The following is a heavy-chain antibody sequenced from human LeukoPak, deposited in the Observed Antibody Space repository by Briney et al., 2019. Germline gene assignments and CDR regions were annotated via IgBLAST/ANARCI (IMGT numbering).Heavy chain of an antibody. CDR1: GYTFSDYF. D-gene: IGHD1-26*01. CDR3: ARDGESSGSDDFDF. CDR2: INPNSGDT. V-gene: IGHV1-2*02. Sequence: GASVKVSCKASGYTFSDYFMHWVQQAPGQGLEWMGWINPNSGDTKYAQKFQGRVTMTRDTSISTAYMELSRLRSDDTAMYYCARDGESSGSDDFDFWGQGTLVTVSS. J-gene: IGHJ4*02.